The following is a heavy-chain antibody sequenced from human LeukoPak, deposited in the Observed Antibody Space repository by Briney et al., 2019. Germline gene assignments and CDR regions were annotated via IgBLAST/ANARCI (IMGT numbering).Heavy chain of an antibody. CDR2: ISSSSSYI. CDR1: GFTFSDYY. D-gene: IGHD3-22*01. J-gene: IGHJ3*02. V-gene: IGHV3-11*06. Sequence: GGSLRLSCAASGFTFSDYYMSWIRQAPGKGLEWVSSISSSSSYIYYADSVKGRFTISRDNAKNSLYLQMNSLRAEDTAVYYCARDYYDSSGYYWFAFDIWGQGTMVTVSS. CDR3: ARDYYDSSGYYWFAFDI.